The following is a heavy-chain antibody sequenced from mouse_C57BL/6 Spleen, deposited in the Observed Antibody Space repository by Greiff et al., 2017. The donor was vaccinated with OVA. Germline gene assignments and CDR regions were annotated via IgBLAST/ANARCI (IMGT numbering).Heavy chain of an antibody. V-gene: IGHV1-64*01. CDR3: ARSFITTVVAKRGLFGY. Sequence: QVQLQQPGAELVKPGASVKLSCKASGYTFTSYWMHWVKQRPGQGLEWIGMIHPNSGSTNYNEKFKSKATLTVDKSSSTAYMQLSSLTSEDSAVYYCARSFITTVVAKRGLFGYWGQGTTLTVSS. J-gene: IGHJ2*01. D-gene: IGHD1-1*01. CDR2: IHPNSGST. CDR1: GYTFTSYW.